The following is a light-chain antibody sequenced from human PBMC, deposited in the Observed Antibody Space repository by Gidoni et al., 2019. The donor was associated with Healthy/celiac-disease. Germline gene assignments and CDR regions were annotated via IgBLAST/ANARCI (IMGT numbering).Light chain of an antibody. CDR1: SSNIGSNY. CDR2: RNN. CDR3: AAWEDSLSGV. V-gene: IGLV1-47*01. J-gene: IGLJ2*01. Sequence: QSVLTQPPSASGTPGQRVTISCSGSSSNIGSNYVYWYQQLPGTAPKRLIYRNNQRPSGVPDRFSGSKSGTSASLAISGLRSEDEADYYCAAWEDSLSGVFGGGTKLTVL.